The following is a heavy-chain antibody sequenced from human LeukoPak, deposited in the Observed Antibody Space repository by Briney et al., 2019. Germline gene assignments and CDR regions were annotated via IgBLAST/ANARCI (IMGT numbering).Heavy chain of an antibody. D-gene: IGHD2-21*02. J-gene: IGHJ5*02. CDR2: INHSGST. CDR3: ARSRGDIVVVTAIHRYDWFDP. V-gene: IGHV4-34*01. Sequence: SETLSLTCAVYGGSFSGYYWSWIRQPPGKGLEWIGEINHSGSTNYNPSLKSRVTISVDTSKNQFSLKLSPVTAADTAVYYCARSRGDIVVVTAIHRYDWFDPWGQGTLVTVSS. CDR1: GGSFSGYY.